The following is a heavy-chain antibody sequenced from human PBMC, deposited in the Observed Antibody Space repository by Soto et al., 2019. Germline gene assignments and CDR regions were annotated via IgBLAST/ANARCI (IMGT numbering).Heavy chain of an antibody. CDR1: ESTFRVYA. D-gene: IGHD1-1*01. CDR2: ISGSGGGT. Sequence: PGGSLRLSCAASESTFRVYAMSWVRQAPGKGLEWVSAISGSGGGTYYADSVKGRFSISRDNSKNTLYLQMNSLRADDTAVYYCAKDGLGTPYLMDVWGQGTTVTVSS. CDR3: AKDGLGTPYLMDV. J-gene: IGHJ6*02. V-gene: IGHV3-23*01.